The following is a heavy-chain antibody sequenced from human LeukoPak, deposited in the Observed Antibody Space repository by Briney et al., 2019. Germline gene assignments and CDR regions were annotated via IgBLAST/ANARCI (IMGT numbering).Heavy chain of an antibody. CDR1: GIALSNSI. Sequence: GGSLRLSCVASGIALSNSIMHWVRRAPGKGLEWVSAMSYDGFSKYYADSMKGRLTISRDDSKNTVYLQMKSLRPEDTAVYYCAREGHTSGYCGTFDVWGQGTTVAVS. CDR2: MSYDGFSK. J-gene: IGHJ3*01. V-gene: IGHV3-30*04. D-gene: IGHD3-22*01. CDR3: AREGHTSGYCGTFDV.